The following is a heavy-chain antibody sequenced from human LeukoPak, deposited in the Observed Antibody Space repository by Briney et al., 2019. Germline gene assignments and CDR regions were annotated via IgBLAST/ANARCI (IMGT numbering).Heavy chain of an antibody. Sequence: GESLKISCKGSGFNFTSYWVAWVRQIPGKGLEWMGIIYFGDSDTRYSPSFQGQVTISADKSITTAYLQWSSLKASDTAMYYCATLPSLIRISMMVWGQGTMVTVSS. CDR1: GFNFTSYW. D-gene: IGHD3-22*01. V-gene: IGHV5-51*01. CDR2: IYFGDSDT. J-gene: IGHJ3*01. CDR3: ATLPSLIRISMMV.